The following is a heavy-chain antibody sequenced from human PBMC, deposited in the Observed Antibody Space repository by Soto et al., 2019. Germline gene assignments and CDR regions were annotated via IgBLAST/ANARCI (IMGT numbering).Heavy chain of an antibody. J-gene: IGHJ6*02. CDR3: ARDGLRYSGYHYDSYYYYGMDV. V-gene: IGHV1-69*01. D-gene: IGHD5-12*01. Sequence: QVQLVQSGAEVKKPGSSVKVSCKASGGTFSSYAISWVRQAPGQGLEWMGGIIPIFGTANYAQKFQGRVTITADESTSTAYMELSSLRSEDTAVYYCARDGLRYSGYHYDSYYYYGMDVWGQGTTVTVSS. CDR1: GGTFSSYA. CDR2: IIPIFGTA.